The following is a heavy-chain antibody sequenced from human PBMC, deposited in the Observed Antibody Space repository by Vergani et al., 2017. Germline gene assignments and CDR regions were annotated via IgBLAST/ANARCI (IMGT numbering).Heavy chain of an antibody. CDR3: ARSHGDYWYFDL. J-gene: IGHJ2*01. CDR2: IHNSGKT. D-gene: IGHD2-21*01. Sequence: QVRLEESGPGLVKPSETLSLTCSVSGYSIGSGFYWACIRQSPGGGLQWLTSIHNSGKTYHNPSLKSRVSVSLDTSKNRISLNLTSVTATDTAVYYCARSHGDYWYFDLWGPGSLVTVSS. V-gene: IGHV4-38-2*01. CDR1: GYSIGSGFY.